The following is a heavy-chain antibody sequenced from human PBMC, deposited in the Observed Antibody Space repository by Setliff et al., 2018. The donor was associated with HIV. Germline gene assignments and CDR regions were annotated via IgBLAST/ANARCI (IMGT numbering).Heavy chain of an antibody. CDR2: IFNSGTT. V-gene: IGHV4-61*08. J-gene: IGHJ6*02. CDR1: GASSSSGGYY. Sequence: SETLSLTCTVSGASSSSGGYYWTWIRQHPVRGLEWIGYIFNSGTTNYNPSLKGRVTISLDTSKNQFSLKLNSVTAADTAVYYCARAPRTSGVVGYYYYYGMDVWGQGTTVTVSS. CDR3: ARAPRTSGVVGYYYYYGMDV. D-gene: IGHD2-21*01.